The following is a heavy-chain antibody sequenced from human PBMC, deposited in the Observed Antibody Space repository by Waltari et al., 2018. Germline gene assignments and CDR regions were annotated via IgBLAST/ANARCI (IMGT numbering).Heavy chain of an antibody. CDR3: ARVGTWIQLSPGWFDP. J-gene: IGHJ5*02. D-gene: IGHD5-18*01. V-gene: IGHV4-30-4*08. Sequence: QVQLQESGPGLVKPSQTLSLICTVSGGSIISGDYYWSCIRQPPGKGLEWIGYIYHSGSTHYNPSLKSRVTISVDTSKNQFSLNLTAVTAADTAVYYCARVGTWIQLSPGWFDPWGQGTLVTVSS. CDR1: GGSIISGDYY. CDR2: IYHSGST.